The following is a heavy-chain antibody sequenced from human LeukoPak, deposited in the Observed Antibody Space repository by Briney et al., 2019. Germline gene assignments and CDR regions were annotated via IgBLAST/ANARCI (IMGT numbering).Heavy chain of an antibody. Sequence: GGSLRLSCAASGFTVSSNDMSWGRQAPGKGLEWVSVIYSGGSTYYADSVKGRFTISRDNSKNTLYLQMNSLRAEDTAVYYCARAAYCGGDCYYTADYWGQGTLVTVSS. CDR2: IYSGGST. CDR1: GFTVSSND. J-gene: IGHJ4*02. D-gene: IGHD2-21*02. CDR3: ARAAYCGGDCYYTADY. V-gene: IGHV3-53*01.